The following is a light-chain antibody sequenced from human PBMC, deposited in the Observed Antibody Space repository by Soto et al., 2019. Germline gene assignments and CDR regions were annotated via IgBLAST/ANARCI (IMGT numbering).Light chain of an antibody. CDR3: SSYTSSSTLVV. CDR2: EVS. J-gene: IGLJ2*01. CDR1: SSDIGAYNF. Sequence: QSVLTQPPSASGSPGQSVTISCTGTSSDIGAYNFVSWYQQHPGKAPKLMIYEVSKRPSGVPDRFSGSKSGDTASLTVSGLQAEDEADYFRSSYTSSSTLVVFGGGTKLTVL. V-gene: IGLV2-8*01.